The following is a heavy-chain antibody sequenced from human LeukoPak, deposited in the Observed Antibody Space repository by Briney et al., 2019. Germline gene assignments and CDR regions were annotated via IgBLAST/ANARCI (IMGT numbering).Heavy chain of an antibody. CDR1: GYSFTSYW. CDR2: IYPGDSDT. J-gene: IGHJ4*02. Sequence: GESLKISCKGSGYSFTSYWIGWVRQMPREGLEWMGIIYPGDSDTRYSPSFQGQVTISADKSISTAYLQWSSLKASDTAMYYCARHGPGSSSWYLFYYWGQGTLVTVSS. CDR3: ARHGPGSSSWYLFYY. V-gene: IGHV5-51*01. D-gene: IGHD6-13*01.